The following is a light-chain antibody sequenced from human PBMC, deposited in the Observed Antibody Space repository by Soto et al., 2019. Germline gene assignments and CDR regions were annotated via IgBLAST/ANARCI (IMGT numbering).Light chain of an antibody. CDR1: QSVSSDF. CDR2: GAS. V-gene: IGKV3-20*01. Sequence: VLTQAPRTLSLSTRDKATLSCRASQSVSSDFLAWYQQKPGQAPRLLIYGASSRATGIPDRFSGSGSGTDFTLTISRLEPEDFAVYYCQQYGNSPITFGQGTRL. J-gene: IGKJ5*01. CDR3: QQYGNSPIT.